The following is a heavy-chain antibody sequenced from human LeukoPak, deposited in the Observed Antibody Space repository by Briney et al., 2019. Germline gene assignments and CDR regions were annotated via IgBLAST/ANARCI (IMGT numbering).Heavy chain of an antibody. CDR1: GFTFSDYY. D-gene: IGHD3-22*01. V-gene: IGHV3-11*01. CDR3: ARWADSSGYGYDY. J-gene: IGHJ4*02. Sequence: GGSLRLSCAASGFTFSDYYMSWIRQAPGKGLEWVSYISSSGSTIYYADSVKGRFTISRDNSRNTLYLQMNSLRAEDTAVYYCARWADSSGYGYDYWGQGTLVTVSS. CDR2: ISSSGSTI.